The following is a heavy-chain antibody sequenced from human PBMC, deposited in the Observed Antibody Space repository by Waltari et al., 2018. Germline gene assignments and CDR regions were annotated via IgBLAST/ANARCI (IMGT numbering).Heavy chain of an antibody. Sequence: EVQLVESGGGLVQAGGSLRLSCAAAGFTFSRYWMHWVRQVPGKGLVWVSRSNNDGRSTVYADSVKGRFTISRDNAKNTLYLEMNSLRAEDTAVYYCARSIVGGTDYWGQGTLVTVSS. CDR1: GFTFSRYW. D-gene: IGHD1-26*01. V-gene: IGHV3-74*01. CDR3: ARSIVGGTDY. CDR2: SNNDGRST. J-gene: IGHJ4*02.